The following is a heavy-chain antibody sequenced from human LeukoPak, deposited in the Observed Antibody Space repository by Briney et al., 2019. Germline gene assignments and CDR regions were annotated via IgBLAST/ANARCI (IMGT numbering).Heavy chain of an antibody. D-gene: IGHD2-15*01. J-gene: IGHJ3*02. V-gene: IGHV1-46*03. CDR1: GYTFTSYY. CDR2: INPSGGST. CDR3: AREPLVLLLRGAFDI. Sequence: ASVKVSCKASGYTFTSYYMNWVGQAPGQGVEWMGIINPSGGSTSYAQKFQGRVTMTRERYTRTVYMEMSSLRSEDTAVYYCAREPLVLLLRGAFDIWGQGTMVTVSS.